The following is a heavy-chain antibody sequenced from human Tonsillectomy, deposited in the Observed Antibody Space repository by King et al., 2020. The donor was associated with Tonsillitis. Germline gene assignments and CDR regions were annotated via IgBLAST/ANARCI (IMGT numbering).Heavy chain of an antibody. D-gene: IGHD2-15*01. Sequence: VQLVESGGGLVQPGRSLRLSCAASGFTFDDYAMHWVRQAPGKGLEWVSGISWNSGSIGYADFVKGRFTTSSDNAKNSLYLQMNILRAEDTALYYCAKGRGGSHYYGMDVWGQGTTVTVSS. J-gene: IGHJ6*02. CDR3: AKGRGGSHYYGMDV. V-gene: IGHV3-9*01. CDR1: GFTFDDYA. CDR2: ISWNSGSI.